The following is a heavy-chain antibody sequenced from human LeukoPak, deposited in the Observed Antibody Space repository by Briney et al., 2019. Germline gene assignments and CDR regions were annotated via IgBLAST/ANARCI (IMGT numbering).Heavy chain of an antibody. Sequence: GASVKVSCKASGSTFTGYYMHWVRQAPGQGLEWMGWINPNSGGTNYAQKVQGRVTMTRDTSISTAYMELSRLRSDDTAVYYCARDRAAAGSPPFDYWGQGTLVTVSS. D-gene: IGHD6-13*01. CDR2: INPNSGGT. V-gene: IGHV1-2*02. CDR1: GSTFTGYY. CDR3: ARDRAAAGSPPFDY. J-gene: IGHJ4*02.